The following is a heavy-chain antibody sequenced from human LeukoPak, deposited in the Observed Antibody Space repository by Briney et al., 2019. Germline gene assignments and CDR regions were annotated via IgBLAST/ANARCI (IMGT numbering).Heavy chain of an antibody. CDR1: GGSISSYY. Sequence: SETLSLICTVSGGSISSYYWSWIRQPPGKGLEWIGYIYYSGSTNYNPSLKSRVTISVDTSKNQFSLKLSSVTAADTAVYYCARLDYYGSGIDYWGQGTLVTVSS. CDR2: IYYSGST. CDR3: ARLDYYGSGIDY. J-gene: IGHJ4*02. V-gene: IGHV4-59*08. D-gene: IGHD3-10*01.